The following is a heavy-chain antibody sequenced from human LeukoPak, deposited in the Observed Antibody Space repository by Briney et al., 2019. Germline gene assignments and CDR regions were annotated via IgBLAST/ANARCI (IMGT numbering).Heavy chain of an antibody. CDR2: INWNGGNT. CDR1: GFTFDDYG. V-gene: IGHV3-20*04. CDR3: ARAPGVRYYYYMDV. J-gene: IGHJ6*03. D-gene: IGHD2-8*01. Sequence: GGSLRLSCAASGFTFDDYGMSWVRQAPGKGLEWVSGINWNGGNTGYADSVKGRFTISRDNVKNSLYLQMNSLRAEDTALYYCARAPGVRYYYYMDVWGKGTTVTVSS.